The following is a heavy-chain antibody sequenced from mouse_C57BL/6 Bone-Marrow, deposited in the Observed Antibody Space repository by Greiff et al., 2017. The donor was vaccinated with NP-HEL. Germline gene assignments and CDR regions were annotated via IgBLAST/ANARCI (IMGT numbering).Heavy chain of an antibody. J-gene: IGHJ2*01. CDR2: ISYDGSN. Sequence: EVQLQESGPGLVKPSQSLSLTCSVTGYSITSGYYWNWIRQSPGNKLEWMGYISYDGSNNYIPSLKNRISITRDTSKNQFFLKLNSVTTEDTATYYCARNGDYTGDFDYWGQGTTLTVSS. CDR3: ARNGDYTGDFDY. D-gene: IGHD2-13*01. CDR1: GYSITSGYY. V-gene: IGHV3-6*01.